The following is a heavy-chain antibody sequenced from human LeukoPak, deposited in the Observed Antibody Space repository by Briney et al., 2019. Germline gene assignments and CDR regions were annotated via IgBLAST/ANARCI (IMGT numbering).Heavy chain of an antibody. CDR2: IYTGGNT. CDR1: GGSISSGSYY. CDR3: ARDREYCRSTTCYQAFDI. D-gene: IGHD2-2*01. J-gene: IGHJ3*02. Sequence: SETLSLTCTVSGGSISSGSYYWSWIRQPAGKGLEWVGRIYTGGNTNHNPSLESRVTISLDTSKNQFSLNLNSVTAADTAVYYCARDREYCRSTTCYQAFDIWGQGTMVTVSS. V-gene: IGHV4-61*02.